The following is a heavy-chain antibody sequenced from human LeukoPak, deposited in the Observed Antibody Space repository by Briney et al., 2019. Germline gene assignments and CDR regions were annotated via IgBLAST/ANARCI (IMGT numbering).Heavy chain of an antibody. V-gene: IGHV4-39*01. D-gene: IGHD2-8*02. CDR2: IYYSGST. CDR1: GGSISSSSYY. CDR3: ARSRLYWRLPYYFDY. Sequence: PSETLSLTCTVSGGSISSSSYYWGWIRQLPGKGLEWIGSIYYSGSTYYNPSLKSRVTISVDTSKNQFSLKLSSVTAADTAVYYCARSRLYWRLPYYFDYWGQGTLVTVSS. J-gene: IGHJ4*02.